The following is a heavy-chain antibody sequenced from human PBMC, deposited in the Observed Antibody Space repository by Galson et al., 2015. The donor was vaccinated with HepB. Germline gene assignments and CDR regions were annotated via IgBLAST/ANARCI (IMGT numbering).Heavy chain of an antibody. CDR3: AKGIAAAGSNAIDY. J-gene: IGHJ4*02. Sequence: SLRLSCAASGFTFSSYAMSWVRQAPGKGLEWVSAVSGSGGSTDYADSVKGRITISRDNSKNTLYPQMNSLRVEDTAVYYCAKGIAAAGSNAIDYWGQGTLVTVSS. D-gene: IGHD6-13*01. V-gene: IGHV3-23*01. CDR1: GFTFSSYA. CDR2: VSGSGGST.